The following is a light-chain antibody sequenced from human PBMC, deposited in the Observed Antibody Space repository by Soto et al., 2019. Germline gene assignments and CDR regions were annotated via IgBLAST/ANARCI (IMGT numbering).Light chain of an antibody. J-gene: IGLJ2*01. CDR3: SSYTRDSTHI. CDR1: SNDVGAFNY. CDR2: DVT. V-gene: IGLV2-14*01. Sequence: SALTQPASVSGSPGQSITISCTGTSNDVGAFNYVSWYHQHPGKAPKLLIYDVTYRPSGVSNRFSGSKSGNTASLTISGLQAEDEADYYCSSYTRDSTHIFGGGTKLTVL.